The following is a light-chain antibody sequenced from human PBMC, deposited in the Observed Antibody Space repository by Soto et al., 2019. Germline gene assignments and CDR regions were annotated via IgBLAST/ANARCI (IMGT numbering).Light chain of an antibody. CDR1: SSDVGGYNY. CDR3: SSYASSSTPYV. Sequence: QSALTQPASVSGSPGQSITISCTGTSSDVGGYNYVSWYQQHPGKAPKLMIYEVNNRLSGVSNRFSGSKSGNTASLTISGLQTEDEADYYCSSYASSSTPYVFGTGTKLTVL. CDR2: EVN. J-gene: IGLJ1*01. V-gene: IGLV2-14*01.